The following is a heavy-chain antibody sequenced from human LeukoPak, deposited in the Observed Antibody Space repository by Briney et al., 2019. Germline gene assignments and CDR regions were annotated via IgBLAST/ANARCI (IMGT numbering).Heavy chain of an antibody. D-gene: IGHD6-19*01. J-gene: IGHJ6*03. CDR2: IKQDGSEK. Sequence: GGSLRLSCAASGFTFSSYWMSWVRQAPGKGLEWVANIKQDGSEKYYVDSVKGRFTISRDNAKNSLYLQMDSLRAEDTAVYYCAREGGGSSGWFPYYYYYMDVWGKGTTVTVSS. V-gene: IGHV3-7*01. CDR1: GFTFSSYW. CDR3: AREGGGSSGWFPYYYYYMDV.